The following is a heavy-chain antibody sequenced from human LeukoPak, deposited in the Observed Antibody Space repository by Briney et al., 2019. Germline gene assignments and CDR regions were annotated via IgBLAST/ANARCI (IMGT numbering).Heavy chain of an antibody. Sequence: SETLSLTCTVSGGSISSSSYYWGWIRQPPGKALERIGSVYYSGTTSYNPSLKRRVTISVDMPKTHFSLRLSSVTAADTAMYYCARGTLYSGWSYYFDYWGQGSQVTVSS. CDR2: VYYSGTT. CDR1: GGSISSSSYY. CDR3: ARGTLYSGWSYYFDY. J-gene: IGHJ4*02. D-gene: IGHD6-19*01. V-gene: IGHV4-39*07.